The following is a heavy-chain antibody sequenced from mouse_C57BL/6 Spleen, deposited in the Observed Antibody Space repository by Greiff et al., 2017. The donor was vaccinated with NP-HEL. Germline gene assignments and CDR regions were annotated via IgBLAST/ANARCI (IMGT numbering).Heavy chain of an antibody. CDR2: IRSGGDYS. CDR3: TREVYDDDVGGAMGY. V-gene: IGHV5-9-1*02. J-gene: IGHJ4*01. CDR1: GFTFSSYA. Sequence: EVQVVESGEGLVKPGGSLKLSCAASGFTFSSYAMSWVRQTPEKRLEWVAYIRSGGDYSYYAASMKCLFTISRDNARNTLYLQMSRLESDDTAMYYCTREVYDDDVGGAMGYWGQGTSVTVAA. D-gene: IGHD2-4*01.